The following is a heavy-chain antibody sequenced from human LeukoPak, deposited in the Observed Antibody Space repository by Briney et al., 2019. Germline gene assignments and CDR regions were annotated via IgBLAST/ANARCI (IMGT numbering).Heavy chain of an antibody. CDR2: INHSGST. CDR1: GGSISSSSYY. CDR3: ARHGGDYTYYYYYMDV. V-gene: IGHV4-39*01. Sequence: PSETLSLTCTVSGGSISSSSYYWGWIRQPPGKGLEWIGEINHSGSTNYNPSLKSRVTISVDTSKNQFSLKLSSVTAADTAVYYCARHGGDYTYYYYYMDVWGKGTTVTVSS. D-gene: IGHD4-17*01. J-gene: IGHJ6*03.